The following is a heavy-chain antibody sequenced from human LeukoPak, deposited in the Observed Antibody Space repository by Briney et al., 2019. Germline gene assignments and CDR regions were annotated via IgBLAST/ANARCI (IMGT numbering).Heavy chain of an antibody. J-gene: IGHJ5*02. CDR1: GGSISSSSYY. Sequence: SETLSLTCTVSGGSISSSSYYWGWIRQPPGKGLEWIGSIYYSGSTYYNPSLKSRVTISVDTSKNQFSLKLSSVTAADTAVYYWAGEPSWLQFGGPCNWFDPWGQGTLVTVSS. CDR2: IYYSGST. V-gene: IGHV4-39*07. D-gene: IGHD5-24*01. CDR3: AGEPSWLQFGGPCNWFDP.